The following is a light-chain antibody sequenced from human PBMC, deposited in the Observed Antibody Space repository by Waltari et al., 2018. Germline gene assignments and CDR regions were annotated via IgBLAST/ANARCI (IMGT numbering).Light chain of an antibody. CDR2: DVT. V-gene: IGLV2-14*03. Sequence: QSALTQPASVSGSPGQSITISCTGTSSDVGGYNYVSWYQQYPGKAPKLMIYDVTGGPPGVSNRFAGSKYGNTASLTISGLQAEDEGDYHCSSYTSRSTFVIFGGGTKLTVL. CDR3: SSYTSRSTFVI. J-gene: IGLJ2*01. CDR1: SSDVGGYNY.